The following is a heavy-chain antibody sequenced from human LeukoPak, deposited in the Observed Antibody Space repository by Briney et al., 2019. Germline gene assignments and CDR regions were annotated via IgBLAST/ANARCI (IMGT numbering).Heavy chain of an antibody. D-gene: IGHD6-6*01. CDR2: IYYSGST. V-gene: IGHV4-31*03. CDR3: ARVGAARPFYYYGMDV. Sequence: SQTLSLTCTVSGGSISSGGYYWSWIRQHPGKGLEWIGYIYYSGSTYYNPSLKSRVTISVDTSKNQFSLKLSSVTAADTAVYYCARVGAARPFYYYGMDVWGQGTTVTVSS. J-gene: IGHJ6*02. CDR1: GGSISSGGYY.